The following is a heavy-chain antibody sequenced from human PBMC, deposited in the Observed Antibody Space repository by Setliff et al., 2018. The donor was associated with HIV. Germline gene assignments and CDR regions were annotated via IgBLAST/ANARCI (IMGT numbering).Heavy chain of an antibody. CDR3: APEPRAQNWFDP. D-gene: IGHD3-10*01. Sequence: SSETLSLTCTVSGGSISSSTYYWAWIRQPPGKGLDWIGSIYYSGSAYYNPSLKSRVTILVDTSKNQFSLRLTSVTAADTAVYYCAPEPRAQNWFDPWGQGTLVTVSS. CDR1: GGSISSSTYY. CDR2: IYYSGSA. J-gene: IGHJ5*02. V-gene: IGHV4-39*07.